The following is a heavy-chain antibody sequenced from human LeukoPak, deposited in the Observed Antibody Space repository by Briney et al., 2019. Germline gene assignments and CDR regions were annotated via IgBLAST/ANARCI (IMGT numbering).Heavy chain of an antibody. Sequence: GESLKISCKGSGYSFTSYWISWVRQMPGKGLEWMGRIDPSDSYTNYSPSFQGHVTISADKSISTAYLQWSSLKASDTAMYYCARHIAGATWEDYWGQGTLVTVSS. CDR3: ARHIAGATWEDY. J-gene: IGHJ4*02. CDR1: GYSFTSYW. V-gene: IGHV5-10-1*01. CDR2: IDPSDSYT. D-gene: IGHD1-26*01.